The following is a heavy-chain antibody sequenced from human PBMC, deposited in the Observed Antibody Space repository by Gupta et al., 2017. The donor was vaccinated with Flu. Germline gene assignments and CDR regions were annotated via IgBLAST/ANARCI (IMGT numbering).Heavy chain of an antibody. CDR1: GFTFSSYA. CDR3: AKDWKSIAAREFDY. Sequence: EVQLLESGGGLVQPGGSLRLSCSASGFTFSSYARSWFRQAPGKGLEWVSAISGSGGSTYYADSVKGRFTISRDNSKNTLYLQMNSLRAEDTAVYYCAKDWKSIAAREFDYWGQGTLVTVSS. CDR2: ISGSGGST. D-gene: IGHD6-6*01. J-gene: IGHJ4*02. V-gene: IGHV3-23*01.